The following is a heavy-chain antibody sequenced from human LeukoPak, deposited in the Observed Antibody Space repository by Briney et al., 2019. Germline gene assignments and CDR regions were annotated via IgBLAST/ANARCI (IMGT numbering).Heavy chain of an antibody. V-gene: IGHV3-21*01. CDR3: AGRGWDSSGWLEDY. J-gene: IGHJ4*02. Sequence: GGSLRLSCAASGFTFSSYSMNWVRQAPGKGLEWVSSISSSSYIYYADSVKDRFTISRDNAKNSLYLQMNSLRAEDTAVYYCAGRGWDSSGWLEDYWGQGTLVTVSS. D-gene: IGHD6-19*01. CDR1: GFTFSSYS. CDR2: ISSSSYI.